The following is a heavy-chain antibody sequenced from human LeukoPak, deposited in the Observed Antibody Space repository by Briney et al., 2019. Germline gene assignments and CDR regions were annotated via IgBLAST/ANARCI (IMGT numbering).Heavy chain of an antibody. CDR3: ARGCRYSSGWYVRWVDY. J-gene: IGHJ4*02. V-gene: IGHV3-11*01. Sequence: GGSLRLSCAACGFTFSDYYMSWIRQAPGKGLEWVSYISSSGSTIYYADSVKGRFTISRDNAKNSLYLQMNSLRAEDTAVYYCARGCRYSSGWYVRWVDYWGQGTLVTVSS. D-gene: IGHD6-19*01. CDR1: GFTFSDYY. CDR2: ISSSGSTI.